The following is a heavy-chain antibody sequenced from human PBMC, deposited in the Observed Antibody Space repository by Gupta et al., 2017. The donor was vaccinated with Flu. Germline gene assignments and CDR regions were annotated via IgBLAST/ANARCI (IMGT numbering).Heavy chain of an antibody. CDR1: GFTFSDYY. Sequence: QVQLVASGGGLVKPGGSLRLSCAASGFTFSDYYMSWIRQAQGKGLEWVSYISSSGTTIYYADSVKGRFTISRDNAKNALYLQMNSLRAEDTAVYYCARGWGSGYSIYYFDYWGQGTLVTVSS. CDR3: ARGWGSGYSIYYFDY. CDR2: ISSSGTTI. V-gene: IGHV3-11*01. D-gene: IGHD3-3*01. J-gene: IGHJ4*02.